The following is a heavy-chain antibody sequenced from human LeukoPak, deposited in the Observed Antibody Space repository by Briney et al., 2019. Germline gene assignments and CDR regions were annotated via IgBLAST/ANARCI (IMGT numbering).Heavy chain of an antibody. CDR3: ARGAEQQLVHPFDY. Sequence: PGGSLRLSCAWSGFTFHDYGMSCVRQAPGKGREGVSGINWNGGSTGYADSVKGRFTISRDNAKNSLYLQMNSLRAEDTALYYCARGAEQQLVHPFDYWGQGTLVTVSS. CDR1: GFTFHDYG. J-gene: IGHJ4*02. D-gene: IGHD6-13*01. CDR2: INWNGGST. V-gene: IGHV3-20*04.